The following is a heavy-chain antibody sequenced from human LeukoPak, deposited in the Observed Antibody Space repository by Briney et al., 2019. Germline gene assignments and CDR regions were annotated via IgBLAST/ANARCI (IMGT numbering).Heavy chain of an antibody. J-gene: IGHJ6*03. CDR2: SYYSGST. CDR1: DGSLTNYY. Sequence: SETLSLTCTVSDGSLTNYYWSWIRQPPGQGLEWIGHSYYSGSTNYNPSLTSRVTISLDPSKKQFSLNLSSLTAAHTAVYYCARVAKHFRGGISFYFMDVWGKGATVTISS. V-gene: IGHV4-59*01. CDR3: ARVAKHFRGGISFYFMDV. D-gene: IGHD3-10*01.